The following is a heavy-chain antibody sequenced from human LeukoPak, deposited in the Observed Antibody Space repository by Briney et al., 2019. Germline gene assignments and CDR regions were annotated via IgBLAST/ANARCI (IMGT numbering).Heavy chain of an antibody. CDR1: GYTFSGYY. CDR2: INPNSGGT. CDR3: ARGRHCSGGSCYLDY. D-gene: IGHD2-15*01. V-gene: IGHV1-2*02. J-gene: IGHJ4*02. Sequence: ASVKVSCKSSGYTFSGYYMLWVRQAPGQGLEWMGWINPNSGGTNYAQKFQGRITLTRDTSISTVYMELRGLNSDDTAVYYCARGRHCSGGSCYLDYWGQGTLLTVSS.